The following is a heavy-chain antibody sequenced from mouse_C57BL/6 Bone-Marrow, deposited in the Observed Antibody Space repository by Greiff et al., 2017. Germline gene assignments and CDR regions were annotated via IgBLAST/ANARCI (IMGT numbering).Heavy chain of an antibody. CDR2: INPNNGGT. J-gene: IGHJ3*01. CDR3: ARGYYGYDGFAY. CDR1: GYTFTDYN. Sequence: VQLQQSGPELVKPGASVKMSCKASGYTFTDYNMHWVKQSHGKSLEWIGYINPNNGGTSYNQKFKGKATLTVNKSSSTAYMELRSLTSEESAVYYGARGYYGYDGFAYWGQGTLVTVSA. V-gene: IGHV1-22*01. D-gene: IGHD2-2*01.